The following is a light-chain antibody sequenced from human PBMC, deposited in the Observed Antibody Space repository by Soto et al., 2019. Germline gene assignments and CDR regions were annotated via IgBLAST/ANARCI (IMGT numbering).Light chain of an antibody. CDR1: QSAGNF. V-gene: IGKV3D-15*01. CDR3: QQHNQWPIP. J-gene: IGKJ5*01. Sequence: EIVMTQSLATLSVNPGETASLSCRASQSAGNFLAWYQQKPGQAPRLLIYYISTRATGIPARFSGSGSGTEFTLTINSLQSEDSAVYYCQQHNQWPIPFGQGTRLE. CDR2: YIS.